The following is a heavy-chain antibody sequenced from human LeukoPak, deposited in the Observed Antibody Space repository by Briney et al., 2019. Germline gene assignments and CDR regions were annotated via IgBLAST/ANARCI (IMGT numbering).Heavy chain of an antibody. CDR3: ARARYANAWYAFDI. Sequence: VKPSETLSLTCTASGGSVSSYYWSWIRRPPGRGLEWIAYLSHSGSSDSNPSLTSRVTTLVDTSKNQFSLKLTSVTAADTAVYYCARARYANAWYAFDIWGHGTMVTVSS. CDR2: LSHSGSS. J-gene: IGHJ3*02. CDR1: GGSVSSYY. D-gene: IGHD2-2*01. V-gene: IGHV4-59*02.